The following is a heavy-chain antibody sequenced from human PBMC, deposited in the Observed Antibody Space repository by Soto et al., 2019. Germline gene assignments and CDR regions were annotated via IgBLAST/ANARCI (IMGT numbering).Heavy chain of an antibody. CDR1: GTPINSADFY. V-gene: IGHV4-30-4*01. CDR3: ARGYDFAGFSPYGLDV. Sequence: QLRESGPGLVKPSQTLSLTCTVSGTPINSADFYWTWIRQPPGKGLEWIGYIYYSGTTFHNPSLSSRISMSVDTSKNQFSLRLNSVTAADTAVYYCARGYDFAGFSPYGLDVWGQGTTVTVSS. D-gene: IGHD3-3*01. CDR2: IYYSGTT. J-gene: IGHJ6*02.